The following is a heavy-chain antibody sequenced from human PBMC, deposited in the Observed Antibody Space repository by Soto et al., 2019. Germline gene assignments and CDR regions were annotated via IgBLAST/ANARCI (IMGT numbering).Heavy chain of an antibody. J-gene: IGHJ6*02. CDR1: GYTFTSYD. CDR3: AREKASYGIDV. CDR2: MNPNSGNT. Sequence: QVQLVQSGAEVKKPGASVKVSCKASGYTFTSYDIKWVRQATGQGREWRGWMNPNSGNTGYAQKFHGRVTRTSHTSVSTAYMELVSVRYEDTAVYYCAREKASYGIDVWGQGTKVTVSS. V-gene: IGHV1-8*01.